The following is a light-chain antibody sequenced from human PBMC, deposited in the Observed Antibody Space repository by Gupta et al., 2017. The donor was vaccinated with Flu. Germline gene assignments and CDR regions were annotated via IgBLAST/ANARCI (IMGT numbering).Light chain of an antibody. J-gene: IGKJ2*01. Sequence: GTLSLSPGQRDTRSCRASQSVNNELLTWYQQKPVQTPRLLIYGASSRATGIPDRFSGTASVRDFTLTIIRRVPEDFAVYYCHQECISVSTFGQGTKMEIK. CDR1: QSVNNEL. V-gene: IGKV3-20*01. CDR3: HQECISVST. CDR2: GAS.